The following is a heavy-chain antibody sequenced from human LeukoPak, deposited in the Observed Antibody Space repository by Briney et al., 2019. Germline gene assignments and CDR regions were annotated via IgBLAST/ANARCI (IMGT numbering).Heavy chain of an antibody. CDR2: IYYGGST. D-gene: IGHD2-21*02. V-gene: IGHV4-59*01. CDR1: GGSISSYY. CDR3: ASSPVVVTAHNYFDY. Sequence: SETLSLTCTVSGGSISSYYWSWIRQPPGKGLEWIGYIYYGGSTNYNPSLKSRVTISVDTSKNQFSLKLSSVTAADTAVYYCASSPVVVTAHNYFDYWGQGTLVTVSS. J-gene: IGHJ4*02.